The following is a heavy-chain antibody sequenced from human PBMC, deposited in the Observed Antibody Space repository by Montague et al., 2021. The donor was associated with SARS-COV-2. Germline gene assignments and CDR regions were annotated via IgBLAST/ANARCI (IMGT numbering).Heavy chain of an antibody. D-gene: IGHD3-10*01. CDR1: GGSFSGYY. Sequence: SETRSLTCAVYGGSFSGYYWSWIRQPPGKGLEWIGEINYSGSTNYNPSLKSRVTISVDTSKNQFSLKLSSVTAADTAVYYCVRGRYCGWGSSLGLDVWGQGTTVTVSS. J-gene: IGHJ6*02. V-gene: IGHV4-34*01. CDR2: INYSGST. CDR3: VRGRYCGWGSSLGLDV.